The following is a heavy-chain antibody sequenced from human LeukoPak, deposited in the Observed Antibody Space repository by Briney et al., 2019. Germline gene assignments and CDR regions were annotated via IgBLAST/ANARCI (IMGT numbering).Heavy chain of an antibody. J-gene: IGHJ4*02. CDR1: ARSVSSDY. CDR2: IFINVST. Sequence: PSPSLSPTCTLAARSVSSDYWRSVRHPPRRKLGCIVYIFINVSTNNSTPLKSRVPTSVDTSQTQISLKITFLTAADTPVYFFARARDYYDNSVYPAVRFDFWGQGILVTVSS. CDR3: ARARDYYDNSVYPAVRFDF. D-gene: IGHD3-22*01. V-gene: IGHV4-59*02.